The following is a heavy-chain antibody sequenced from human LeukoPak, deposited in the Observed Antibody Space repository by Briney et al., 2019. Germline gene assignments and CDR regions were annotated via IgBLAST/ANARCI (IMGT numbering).Heavy chain of an antibody. V-gene: IGHV1-46*01. D-gene: IGHD6-13*01. Sequence: EASVKVSCKASGYTFTSYYMHWVRQAPGQGLEWMGIINPSGGSTSYAQKFQGRVTMTRDTSISTAYMELSSLRSDDTAMYYCARMWSTATSGWNWFDPWGQGTLVTVSS. CDR3: ARMWSTATSGWNWFDP. CDR1: GYTFTSYY. J-gene: IGHJ5*02. CDR2: INPSGGST.